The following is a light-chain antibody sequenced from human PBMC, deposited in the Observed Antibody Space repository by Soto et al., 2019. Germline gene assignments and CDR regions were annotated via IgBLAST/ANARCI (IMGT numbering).Light chain of an antibody. J-gene: IGKJ5*01. CDR2: AAS. Sequence: DIQMTQSPSTLSSSLVDRVSITCRASQSISSYLNWYQQKPGKAPKFLIYAASSLQSGVPSRFSGSGSGTDFTLTISSLQPEDFATYYCQQSYSTPINFGQGTRREIK. CDR1: QSISSY. V-gene: IGKV1-39*01. CDR3: QQSYSTPIN.